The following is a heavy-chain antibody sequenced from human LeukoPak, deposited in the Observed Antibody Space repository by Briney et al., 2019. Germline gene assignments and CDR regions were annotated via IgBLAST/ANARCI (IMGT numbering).Heavy chain of an antibody. J-gene: IGHJ3*02. D-gene: IGHD3-16*02. Sequence: HSGGSLRLSCAASGFSFGSYSMNWVRQAPGKGLEWVAVISYDGSNKYYADSVKGRFTISRDNSKNTLYLQMNSLRAEDTAVYYCAKDPYDYVWGSYRLWPLDAFDIWGQGTMVTVSS. V-gene: IGHV3-30*18. CDR3: AKDPYDYVWGSYRLWPLDAFDI. CDR2: ISYDGSNK. CDR1: GFSFGSYS.